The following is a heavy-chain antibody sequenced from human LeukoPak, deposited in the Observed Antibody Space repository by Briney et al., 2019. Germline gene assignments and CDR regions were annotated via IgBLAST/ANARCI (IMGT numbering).Heavy chain of an antibody. CDR2: IYTSGST. CDR3: ARRVSMGSSWYYWFDP. V-gene: IGHV4-4*09. D-gene: IGHD6-13*01. Sequence: SETLSLTCTVSGGSISSYYWSWIRQPPGKGLEWIGYIYTSGSTNYNPSLKSRVTISVDTSKNQFSLKLSSVTAADTAVYYCARRVSMGSSWYYWFDPWGQGTLVTVSS. CDR1: GGSISSYY. J-gene: IGHJ5*02.